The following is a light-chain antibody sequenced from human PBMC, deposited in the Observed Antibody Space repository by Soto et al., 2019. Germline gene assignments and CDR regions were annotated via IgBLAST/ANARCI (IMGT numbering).Light chain of an antibody. CDR2: EVT. J-gene: IGLJ1*01. CDR1: SSYVGAYYF. CDR3: CSYAGSYV. Sequence: SLLTQPVSVSGSPGQSITISCTGSSSYVGAYYFVSFDQHRPCKAXRFILYEVTTRPSGVPDRFSGSKSGKTASMTISGLQAEDEADYYCCSYAGSYVFGTGTKVTVL. V-gene: IGLV2-11*01.